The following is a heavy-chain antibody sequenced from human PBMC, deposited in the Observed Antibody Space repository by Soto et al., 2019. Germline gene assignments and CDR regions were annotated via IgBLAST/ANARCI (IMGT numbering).Heavy chain of an antibody. Sequence: QITLKESGPTLVKPTQTLTLTCTFSGFSLSTSGVGVAWIRQPPGKALEWIALIYWDDDERYSPSLKSRLTIIKDTSKNQVVLTMSNMDPVDTATYYCAHKGGRGAGMDVWGQGTTVTVSS. CDR3: AHKGGRGAGMDV. D-gene: IGHD2-15*01. V-gene: IGHV2-5*02. CDR1: GFSLSTSGVG. J-gene: IGHJ6*02. CDR2: IYWDDDE.